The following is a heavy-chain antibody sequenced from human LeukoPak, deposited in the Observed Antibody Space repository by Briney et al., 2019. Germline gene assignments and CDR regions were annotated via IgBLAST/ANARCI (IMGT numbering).Heavy chain of an antibody. CDR3: ARESPTSGIDS. D-gene: IGHD2-15*01. CDR2: IYSNGKE. V-gene: IGHV3-53*01. Sequence: PGRSLRLSCSASGFSVDSNYMSWVRQAPGKGLEWVSVIYSNGKEYYAESAKGRFTISRDISKNSLDLQMNRLRGEDTAVYYCARESPTSGIDSWGQGTLVIVSS. J-gene: IGHJ5*01. CDR1: GFSVDSNY.